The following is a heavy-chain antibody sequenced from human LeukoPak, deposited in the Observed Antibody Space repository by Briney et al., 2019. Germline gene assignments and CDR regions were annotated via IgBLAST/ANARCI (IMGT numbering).Heavy chain of an antibody. Sequence: SETLSLTCAVYGGSFSGYYWNWIRQPPGKGLEWIGEINQSGSTNYNPSLKSRVTISVDTSKNQFSLKLSSVTAADTAVYYCARSGSGYLRYYFDYWGQGTLVTVSS. J-gene: IGHJ4*02. CDR2: INQSGST. CDR1: GGSFSGYY. D-gene: IGHD5-12*01. V-gene: IGHV4-34*01. CDR3: ARSGSGYLRYYFDY.